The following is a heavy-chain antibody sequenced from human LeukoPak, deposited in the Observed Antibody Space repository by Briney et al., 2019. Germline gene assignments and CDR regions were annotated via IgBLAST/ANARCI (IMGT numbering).Heavy chain of an antibody. CDR3: ARDSEEIIIAAAGYFDY. Sequence: SSSRSYIYYADSVKGRFTISRDNAKNSLYLQMNSLRAEDTAVYYCARDSEEIIIAAAGYFDYWGQGTLVSVSS. V-gene: IGHV3-21*01. D-gene: IGHD6-13*01. J-gene: IGHJ4*02. CDR2: SSSRSYI.